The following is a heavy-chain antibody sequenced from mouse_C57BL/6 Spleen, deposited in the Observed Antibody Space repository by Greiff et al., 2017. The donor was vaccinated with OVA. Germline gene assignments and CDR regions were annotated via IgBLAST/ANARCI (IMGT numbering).Heavy chain of an antibody. CDR3: ARSATVGARGAMDY. J-gene: IGHJ4*01. CDR2: IHPNSGST. D-gene: IGHD1-1*01. CDR1: GYTFTSYG. Sequence: VQLQQSGAELVQPWASVKLSCKASGYTFTSYGMHWVRQRPGQGLEWIGMIHPNSGSTNYNALFKSKATMTVDKSSSTAYIELSSLTSEDAAVYYCARSATVGARGAMDYWGQGTSVTVSS. V-gene: IGHV1-64*01.